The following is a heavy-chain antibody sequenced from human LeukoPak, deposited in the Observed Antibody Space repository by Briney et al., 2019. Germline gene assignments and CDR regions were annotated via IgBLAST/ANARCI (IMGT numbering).Heavy chain of an antibody. CDR2: INHSGST. D-gene: IGHD6-19*01. CDR1: GGSFSGYY. CDR3: ARGRQWLVYYYYMDV. V-gene: IGHV4-34*01. J-gene: IGHJ6*03. Sequence: SETLSLTCAVYGGSFSGYYWSWIRQPPGKGLEWIGEINHSGSTNYNPSLKSRVTISVGTSKNQFSLKLSSVTAADTAVYYCARGRQWLVYYYYMDVWGKGTTVTVSS.